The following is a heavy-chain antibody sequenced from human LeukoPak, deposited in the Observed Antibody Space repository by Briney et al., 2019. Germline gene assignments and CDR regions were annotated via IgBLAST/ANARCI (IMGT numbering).Heavy chain of an antibody. CDR3: ARDLSDYYYDSSGYYGY. CDR2: INPNSGGT. CDR1: GYTFTGYY. D-gene: IGHD3-22*01. J-gene: IGHJ4*02. Sequence: ASVKVSCKASGYTFTGYYMHWVRQAPGQGLEWMGWINPNSGGTNYAQKFQGRVTMTGDTSISTAYMELSRLRSDDTAVYYCARDLSDYYYDSSGYYGYWGQGTLVTVSS. V-gene: IGHV1-2*02.